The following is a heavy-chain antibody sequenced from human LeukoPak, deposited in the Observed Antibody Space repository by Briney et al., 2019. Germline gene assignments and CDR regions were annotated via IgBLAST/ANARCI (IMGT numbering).Heavy chain of an antibody. J-gene: IGHJ5*02. CDR2: IYYSGST. V-gene: IGHV4-59*01. CDR3: ARGMVADTTESFDP. Sequence: SETLSLTCTVSGGSISGYYWSWIRQPPGKGLEWVGYIYYSGSTNYNPSLKSRVTISVDTSKSQFSLKLSSVTAADTAVYYCARGMVADTTESFDPWGQGTLVIVSS. D-gene: IGHD2-15*01. CDR1: GGSISGYY.